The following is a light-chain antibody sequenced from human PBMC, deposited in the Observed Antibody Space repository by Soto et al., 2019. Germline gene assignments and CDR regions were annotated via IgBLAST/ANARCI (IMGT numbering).Light chain of an antibody. V-gene: IGLV2-14*03. CDR2: DVS. J-gene: IGLJ2*01. CDR3: SSYTSTNFVI. Sequence: QSALTQPASVSGSPGQSITISCTGSSGDIGDYKYVSWYKQHPGKAPKLMIYDVSNRPSGVSNRFSGSKYGNTASLTISGLHAEDEADYYCSSYTSTNFVIFGGGTKLTVL. CDR1: SGDIGDYKY.